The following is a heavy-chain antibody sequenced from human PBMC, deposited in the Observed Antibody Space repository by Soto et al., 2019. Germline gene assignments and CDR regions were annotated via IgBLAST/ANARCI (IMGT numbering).Heavy chain of an antibody. J-gene: IGHJ5*02. CDR3: AREGLRYCSGGSCYSWFDP. Sequence: QVQLVQSGAEVKKPGSSVKVSCKASGGTFSSYAISWVRQAPGQGLEWTGGIIPIFGTANYAQKFQGRVTITADESTSTAYMELSSLRSEDTAVYYCAREGLRYCSGGSCYSWFDPWGQGTLVTVSS. CDR2: IIPIFGTA. D-gene: IGHD2-15*01. V-gene: IGHV1-69*12. CDR1: GGTFSSYA.